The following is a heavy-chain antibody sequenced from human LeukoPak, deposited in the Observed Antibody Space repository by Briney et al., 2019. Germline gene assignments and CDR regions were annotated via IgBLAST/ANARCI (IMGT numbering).Heavy chain of an antibody. CDR2: IYWNDEK. CDR1: GFSLSTSGVG. V-gene: IGHV2-5*01. D-gene: IGHD3-3*01. Sequence: SGPTLVKPTQTLTLTCSFSGFSLSTSGVGMGWIRQPPGKALEWLALIYWNDEKRYSPSLKNRLTITKDTSKNQVVLILTKIDPMDTATYYCVHPSTYYDLWRGEYTWGQGTLVTVSS. J-gene: IGHJ4*02. CDR3: VHPSTYYDLWRGEYT.